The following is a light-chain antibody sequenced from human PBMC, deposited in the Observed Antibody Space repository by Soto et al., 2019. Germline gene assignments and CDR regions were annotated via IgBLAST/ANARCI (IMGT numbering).Light chain of an antibody. J-gene: IGKJ4*01. CDR1: QSVNNY. V-gene: IGKV3-11*01. CDR3: QQRSNWPLT. Sequence: EIVLTQSPATLSLSPGERATLSCRASQSVNNYLAWYQQKPGQAPRLLIYDASNRATGIPARFSGSGSGTDFTLIIRSLEPEDFALYYCQQRSNWPLTFDGGTKVEIK. CDR2: DAS.